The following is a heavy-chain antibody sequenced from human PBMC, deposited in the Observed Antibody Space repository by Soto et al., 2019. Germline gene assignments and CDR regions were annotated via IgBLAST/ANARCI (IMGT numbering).Heavy chain of an antibody. CDR2: IWSDGSKE. CDR1: GLPFSASG. CDR3: ARDYRFLEQPYPPPYYFDY. V-gene: IGHV3-33*01. Sequence: GGSLRLSCAASGLPFSASGMHWVRQAPGKGLEWVAMIWSDGSKEYYADSVKGRFTITRDNSKNMIFLQMDSLRAEDTAVYYCARDYRFLEQPYPPPYYFDYWGQGTLVTVSS. D-gene: IGHD3-3*01. J-gene: IGHJ4*02.